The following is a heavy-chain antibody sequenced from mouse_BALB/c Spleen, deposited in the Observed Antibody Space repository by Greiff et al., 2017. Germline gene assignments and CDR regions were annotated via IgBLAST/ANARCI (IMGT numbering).Heavy chain of an antibody. D-gene: IGHD2-1*01. CDR2: ISSGSSTI. J-gene: IGHJ2*01. CDR1: GFTFSIFG. Sequence: DVMLVESGGGLVQPGGSRKLSCAASGFTFSIFGMHWVRQAPEKGLEWVAYISSGSSTIYYADTVKGRFTISRDNPKNTLFLQITSLRSEDTAMYYCARGWLGNYDYWGQGTTLTVSS. V-gene: IGHV5-17*02. CDR3: ARGWLGNYDY.